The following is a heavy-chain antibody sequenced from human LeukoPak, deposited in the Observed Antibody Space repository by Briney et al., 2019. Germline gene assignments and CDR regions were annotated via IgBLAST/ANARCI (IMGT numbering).Heavy chain of an antibody. D-gene: IGHD6-13*01. V-gene: IGHV3-53*04. J-gene: IGHJ4*02. CDR3: ARDSAGAGTDY. CDR2: IDSDGRP. CDR1: GFTVSRNY. Sequence: PGGSLRLSCAASGFTVSRNYMSWVRQAPGKGLEWVSFIDSDGRPYYSDSVKGRFTISRHNSKNTLYLQMNRLRAEDTAVYYCARDSAGAGTDYWGQGNLVTVSS.